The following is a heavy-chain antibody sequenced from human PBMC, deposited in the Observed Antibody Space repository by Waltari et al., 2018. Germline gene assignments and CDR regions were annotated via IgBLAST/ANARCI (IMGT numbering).Heavy chain of an antibody. CDR2: IANRANSYIT. Sequence: GGGLVHPGGSLRVSCVVSGFIFADHYMDWVRQAPGKAPEWVGRIANRANSYITEYPASMKGRFTISREDSKNLLFLQMTDLKSEDTAIYHCVRGGYYYDSNGGYFQFWGRGTLVTVSS. J-gene: IGHJ1*01. V-gene: IGHV3-72*01. CDR3: VRGGYYYDSNGGYFQF. CDR1: GFIFADHY. D-gene: IGHD3-22*01.